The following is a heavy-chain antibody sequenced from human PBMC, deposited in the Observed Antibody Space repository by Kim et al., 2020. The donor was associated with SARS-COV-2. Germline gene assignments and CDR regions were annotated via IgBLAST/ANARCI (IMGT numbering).Heavy chain of an antibody. V-gene: IGHV4-34*01. Sequence: ETLSLTCAVYGGSFSGYYWSWIRQPPGKGLDWIGEIKHTGSTNYNPSLKSRVTISVDTSKNQFSLKLSSVTAADTAVYYCVRTGPYDYCYYGMYVWGEVATLSVSS. J-gene: IGHJ6*02. CDR1: GGSFSGYY. CDR2: IKHTGST. CDR3: VRTGPYDYCYYGMYV. D-gene: IGHD2-2*01.